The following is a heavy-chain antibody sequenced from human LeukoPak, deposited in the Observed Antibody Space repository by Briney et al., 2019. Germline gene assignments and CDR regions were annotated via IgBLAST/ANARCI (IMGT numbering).Heavy chain of an antibody. J-gene: IGHJ4*02. CDR1: GDSITGYY. V-gene: IGHV4-59*01. Sequence: PSETLSLTCTVSGDSITGYYWSWLRQPPGKGLEWIAYISYTGSTNYNPSLRGRVTISLDTSANQFSLKFSSVTTTDTAVYYCAREPSSSGWFAYWGQGTLVTVSS. CDR2: ISYTGST. D-gene: IGHD6-19*01. CDR3: AREPSSSGWFAY.